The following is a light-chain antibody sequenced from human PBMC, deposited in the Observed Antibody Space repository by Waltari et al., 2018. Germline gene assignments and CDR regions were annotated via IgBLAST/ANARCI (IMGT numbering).Light chain of an antibody. Sequence: DIVMTQSPDSLAVSLGERAIINCKSSQSVLYTSNNKNYLAWYQQKPGQPPKLLFYWASTRESGVPDRFSGSGAGTDFTLTISGLQAEDVAVYYCQQYYSPPWTFGQGTQVEIK. J-gene: IGKJ1*01. V-gene: IGKV4-1*01. CDR3: QQYYSPPWT. CDR2: WAS. CDR1: QSVLYTSNNKNY.